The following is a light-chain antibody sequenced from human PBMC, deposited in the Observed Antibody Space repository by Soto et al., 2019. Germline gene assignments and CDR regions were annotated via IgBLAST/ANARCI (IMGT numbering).Light chain of an antibody. CDR1: SSDVGGYNY. J-gene: IGLJ1*01. CDR2: DVT. CDR3: SSHAGTSVV. V-gene: IGLV2-11*01. Sequence: QSVLTQPRSVSGSPGQSVTISCTGTSSDVGGYNYVSWYQQHPGKAPKLMIYDVTTRPSGVPDRFSGSKSGNTASLTISGLQAEGGADYYCSSHAGTSVVFGTGTNVTVL.